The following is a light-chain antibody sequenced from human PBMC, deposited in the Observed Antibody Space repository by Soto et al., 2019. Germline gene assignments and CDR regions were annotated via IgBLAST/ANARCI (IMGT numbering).Light chain of an antibody. Sequence: ILLTQSPATLSLSPMERATLSFRASQSVSSNLAWYQQKPGQAPRLLIYGASSRATGIPDRFSGSGSGTDFTLTISRLEPEDFAVYYCQQYGSSPITFGQGTRLEIK. CDR3: QQYGSSPIT. CDR2: GAS. CDR1: QSVSSN. J-gene: IGKJ5*01. V-gene: IGKV3-20*01.